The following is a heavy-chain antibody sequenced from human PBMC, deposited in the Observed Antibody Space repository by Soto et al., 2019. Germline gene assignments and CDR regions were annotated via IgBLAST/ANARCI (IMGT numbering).Heavy chain of an antibody. V-gene: IGHV3-11*01. CDR2: ISNSGNTI. D-gene: IGHD3-3*01. CDR3: ARGPSDFWSGYYFDF. Sequence: QVQLVESGGTLVKPGGSLRISCAGSGFIFSDYYMTWIRQAPGKGPDWVSYISNSGNTIHYSDSVKGRFTISRDNAKNSLYLQMNSLRAEDTAVYHCARGPSDFWSGYYFDFWGQGTLVTVPS. CDR1: GFIFSDYY. J-gene: IGHJ4*02.